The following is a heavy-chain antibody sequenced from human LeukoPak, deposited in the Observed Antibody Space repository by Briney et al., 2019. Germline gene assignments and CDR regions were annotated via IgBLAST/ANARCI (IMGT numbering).Heavy chain of an antibody. CDR2: INNDGSTT. J-gene: IGHJ4*02. D-gene: IGHD6-6*01. CDR3: ARDTIAAPGDLDY. CDR1: GFTFSDYW. Sequence: PGGSPRLSCAASGFTFSDYWMHWVRQAPGKGLVWVSLINNDGSTTTYADSVKGRFTISRDNAKNTLYLQMNSLRAEDTAVYYCARDTIAAPGDLDYWGQGTLVTVSS. V-gene: IGHV3-74*01.